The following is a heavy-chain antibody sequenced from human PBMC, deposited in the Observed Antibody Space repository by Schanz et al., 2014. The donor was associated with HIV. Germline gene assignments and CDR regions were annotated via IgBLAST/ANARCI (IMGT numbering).Heavy chain of an antibody. CDR2: IIPIFGTA. D-gene: IGHD4-4*01. V-gene: IGHV1-69*01. J-gene: IGHJ2*01. Sequence: QVQLVQSGAEVKKPGSSVKVSCKASGGTFSNYAINWVRQAPGQGLEWMGGIIPIFGTANYARKFQGRVTITADGSTSTAYLELSSLRSEDTAVYYCASQYSNYDSARRYHWYFDLWGRGTLVTVSS. CDR1: GGTFSNYA. CDR3: ASQYSNYDSARRYHWYFDL.